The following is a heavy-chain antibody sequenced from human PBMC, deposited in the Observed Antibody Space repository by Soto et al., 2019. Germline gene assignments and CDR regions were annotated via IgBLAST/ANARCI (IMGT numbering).Heavy chain of an antibody. D-gene: IGHD1-26*01. CDR3: ARSPYRVSYLAYFDY. J-gene: IGHJ4*01. CDR1: GFTFSSYG. CDR2: ISYDGSNK. Sequence: QVQLVESGGGVVQPGRSLRLSCAASGFTFSSYGMHWVRQAPGKGLEWVAVISYDGSNKYYADSVKGRFTISRDNSKNTLYLQMTSLRAEDTAVYYCARSPYRVSYLAYFDYCGHGTLVTVSS. V-gene: IGHV3-30*03.